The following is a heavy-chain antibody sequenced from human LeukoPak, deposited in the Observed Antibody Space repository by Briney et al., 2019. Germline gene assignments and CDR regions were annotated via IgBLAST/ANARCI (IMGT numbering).Heavy chain of an antibody. CDR2: ISYDGSTK. J-gene: IGHJ3*02. V-gene: IGHV3-30*18. CDR1: GFTLSRYV. Sequence: GGSLRLSCSASGFTLSRYVMHWVRQAPGKGLEWVALISYDGSTKYYADSVKGRFTISRDNSKNTLYLQMNNLTAEDTAVYYCAKDGGGDFDIWGQGTMVTVSS. CDR3: AKDGGGDFDI. D-gene: IGHD3-16*01.